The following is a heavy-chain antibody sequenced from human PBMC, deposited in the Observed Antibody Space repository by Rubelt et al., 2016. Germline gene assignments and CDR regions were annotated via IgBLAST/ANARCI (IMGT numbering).Heavy chain of an antibody. CDR3: ARVATTQLTLDWYFDL. Sequence: QLQLQESGPGLVKPSETLSLTCTVSGGSISSSSYYWGWIRQPPGKGLEWVGSIYYSGSTYYNPSLKSRVTISADTSKILVSRRLSSVTAADTAVYYCARVATTQLTLDWYFDLWGRGTLVTVSS. CDR2: IYYSGST. V-gene: IGHV4-39*07. D-gene: IGHD5-24*01. J-gene: IGHJ2*01. CDR1: GGSISSSSYY.